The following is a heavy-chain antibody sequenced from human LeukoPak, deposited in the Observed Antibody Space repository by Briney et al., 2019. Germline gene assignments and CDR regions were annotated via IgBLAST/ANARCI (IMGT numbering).Heavy chain of an antibody. J-gene: IGHJ5*02. CDR1: GYSFTSYW. Sequence: PGESLKISCKGSGYSFTSYWIGWVRQMPGKGLEWMGIIYPGDSDTRYSPSFQGQVTISADKSISTAYLQWSSLKASDTAMYYCARLGGTPLYYYDSSGSTGPNWFDPWGQGTLVTVSS. D-gene: IGHD3-22*01. CDR3: ARLGGTPLYYYDSSGSTGPNWFDP. V-gene: IGHV5-51*01. CDR2: IYPGDSDT.